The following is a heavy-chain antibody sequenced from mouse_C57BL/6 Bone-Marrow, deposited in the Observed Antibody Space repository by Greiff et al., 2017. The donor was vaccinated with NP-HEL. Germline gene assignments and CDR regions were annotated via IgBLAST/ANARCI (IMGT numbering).Heavy chain of an antibody. Sequence: EVQLVESGGGLVKPGGSLKLSCAASGFTFSSYAMSWVRQTPEKRLEWVATISDGGSYTYYPDNVKGRFTISRDNAKNNLYLQMSHLKSEDTAMYYCAKIPYYSNYEFAYWGQGTLVTVSA. CDR1: GFTFSSYA. CDR2: ISDGGSYT. CDR3: AKIPYYSNYEFAY. J-gene: IGHJ3*01. D-gene: IGHD2-5*01. V-gene: IGHV5-4*01.